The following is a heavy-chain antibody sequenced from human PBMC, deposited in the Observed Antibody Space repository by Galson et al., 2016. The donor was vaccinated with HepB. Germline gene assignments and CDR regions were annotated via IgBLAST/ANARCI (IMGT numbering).Heavy chain of an antibody. V-gene: IGHV4-39*01. CDR1: GGSISSSSYY. J-gene: IGHJ3*01. CDR3: ARQQRAGLVNF. CDR2: IFYTGTT. D-gene: IGHD3/OR15-3a*01. Sequence: TLSLTCTVSGGSISSSSYYWAWIRRPPGKGLEWIGSIFYTGTTYYSPSLQNRVTISVDTSKDQFSLRLSSVTAADTAIYYCARQQRAGLVNFWGQGTMVTVSS.